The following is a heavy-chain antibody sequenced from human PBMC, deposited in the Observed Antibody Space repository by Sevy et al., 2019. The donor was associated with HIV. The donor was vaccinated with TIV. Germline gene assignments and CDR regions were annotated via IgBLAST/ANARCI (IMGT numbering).Heavy chain of an antibody. Sequence: GGYLRLSCAASGFNFSPYGMHWVRQAPGKGLEWVSFIGYDGNKIFYADSVRGRFTVSRDNSKNTLYLQMNSLCTEDTAVYYCVKDPHYDFFDYWGQGILVTVSS. CDR1: GFNFSPYG. J-gene: IGHJ4*02. CDR2: IGYDGNKI. D-gene: IGHD3-10*01. CDR3: VKDPHYDFFDY. V-gene: IGHV3-30*02.